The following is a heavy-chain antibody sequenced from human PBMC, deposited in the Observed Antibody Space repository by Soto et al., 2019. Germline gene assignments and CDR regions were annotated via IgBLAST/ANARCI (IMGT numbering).Heavy chain of an antibody. Sequence: QVQLVQSGAEVKKPGASVKVSCKASGYTFTYYDIHWVRQATGQGLEWMGWMTPNSGNTGFAQKFQGRVTMTRDTSTRTAYMELSSLRPDDTAVYYCARSAGYNWNVDHYAMDVWGQGTTVIVSS. D-gene: IGHD1-20*01. J-gene: IGHJ6*02. CDR2: MTPNSGNT. CDR1: GYTFTYYD. V-gene: IGHV1-8*01. CDR3: ARSAGYNWNVDHYAMDV.